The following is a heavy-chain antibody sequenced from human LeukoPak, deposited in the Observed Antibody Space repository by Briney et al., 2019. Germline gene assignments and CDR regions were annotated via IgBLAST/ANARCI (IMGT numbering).Heavy chain of an antibody. D-gene: IGHD2-2*01. CDR1: GFTFSSYA. V-gene: IGHV3-23*01. J-gene: IGHJ6*02. CDR3: AKGVRVCSSTSCLPLKYYYYGMDV. CDR2: ISGSGGST. Sequence: PGGSLRLSCAASGFTFSSYAMSWVRQAPGKGLEWVSAISGSGGSTYYADSVKGRFTISRDNSKNTLYLQMNSLRAEDTGVYYCAKGVRVCSSTSCLPLKYYYYGMDVWGQGTTVTVSS.